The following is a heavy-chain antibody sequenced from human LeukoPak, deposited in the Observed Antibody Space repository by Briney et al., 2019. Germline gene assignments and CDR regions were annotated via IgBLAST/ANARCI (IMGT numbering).Heavy chain of an antibody. CDR3: ASDILTGYYPDY. CDR1: GFTFSGYG. CDR2: IRYDGSNK. J-gene: IGHJ4*02. D-gene: IGHD3-9*01. V-gene: IGHV3-30*02. Sequence: GGSLRLSCAASGFTFSGYGMHWVRQAPGKGLEWVAFIRYDGSNKYYADSVKGRFTISRDNAKNSLYLQVNSLRAEDTAVYYCASDILTGYYPDYWGQGTLVTVSS.